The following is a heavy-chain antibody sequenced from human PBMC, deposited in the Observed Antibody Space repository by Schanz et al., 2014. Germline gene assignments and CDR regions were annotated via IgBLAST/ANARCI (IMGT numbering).Heavy chain of an antibody. CDR1: GFTFTNYA. D-gene: IGHD2-15*01. CDR2: ISDSGDTA. V-gene: IGHV3-23*01. J-gene: IGHJ4*02. CDR3: AKALESWPGGRCSRGYFDY. Sequence: DVQLLESGGGLVQPGGSLRLSCAASGFTFTNYAMSWVRQAPGQGLQSVSLISDSGDTAYYADSVKGRFTISRDNFKGALYLQMSSLRAESTAVYYYAKALESWPGGRCSRGYFDYWGQGTLVTVSS.